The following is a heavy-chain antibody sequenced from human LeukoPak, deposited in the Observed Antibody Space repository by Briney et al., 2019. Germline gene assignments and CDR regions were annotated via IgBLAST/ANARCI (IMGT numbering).Heavy chain of an antibody. J-gene: IGHJ6*02. CDR2: IYYSGST. V-gene: IGHV4-59*01. CDR1: GGSISSYY. Sequence: PSETLSLTCTVSGGSISSYYWSWIRQPPGKGLEWIGYIYYSGSTNYNPSLKSRVTISVDTSKNQFSLKLSSVTAADTAVYYCARNLGPTSYYYYYGMDVWGQGTTVTVSS. CDR3: ARNLGPTSYYYYYGMDV.